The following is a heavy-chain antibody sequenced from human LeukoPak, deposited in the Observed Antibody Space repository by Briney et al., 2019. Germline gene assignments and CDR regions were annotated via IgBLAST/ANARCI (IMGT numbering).Heavy chain of an antibody. CDR3: ARGRRYYYGSGSRPRKYYFDY. CDR2: INHSGST. Sequence: SETLSLTCTVSGGSISSSSYYWGWIRQPPGKGLEWIGEINHSGSTNYNPSLKSRVTISVDTSKNQFSLKLSSVTAADTAVYYCARGRRYYYGSGSRPRKYYFDYWGQGTLVTVSS. D-gene: IGHD3-10*01. J-gene: IGHJ4*02. V-gene: IGHV4-39*07. CDR1: GGSISSSSYY.